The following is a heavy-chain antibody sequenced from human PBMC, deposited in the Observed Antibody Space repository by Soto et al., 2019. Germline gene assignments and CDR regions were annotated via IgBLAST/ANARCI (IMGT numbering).Heavy chain of an antibody. CDR1: GGSISSGGYS. V-gene: IGHV4-30-2*01. CDR3: AGSGYYRNSGMDV. CDR2: IYHSGST. J-gene: IGHJ6*02. Sequence: QLQLQESGSGLVKPSQTLSLTCAVSGGSISSGGYSWSWIRQPPGKGLEWIGYIYHSGSTYYNPFLEGRVTISVDRSKNQFCLKLSSVAAADTAVYDFAGSGYYRNSGMDVWGQGTTVTVSS. D-gene: IGHD3-22*01.